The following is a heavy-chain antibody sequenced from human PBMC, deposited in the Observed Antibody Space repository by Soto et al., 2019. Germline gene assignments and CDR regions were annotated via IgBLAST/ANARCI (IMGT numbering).Heavy chain of an antibody. CDR2: INTNTGNP. V-gene: IGHV7-4-1*01. J-gene: IGHJ6*02. Sequence: ASVKVSCKASGYTFTSYDMNWVRQAPXXGXXXXXXINTNTGNPTYAQGFTGRFVXXXXXXXXXXYLXXXXXKAEDTAVYYCARGKVLLWFGELFADYYYYGMDVWGQGTTVTVSS. CDR3: ARGKVLLWFGELFADYYYYGMDV. CDR1: GYTFTSYD. D-gene: IGHD3-10*01.